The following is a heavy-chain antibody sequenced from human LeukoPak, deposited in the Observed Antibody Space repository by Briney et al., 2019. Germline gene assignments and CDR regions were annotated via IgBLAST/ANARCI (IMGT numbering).Heavy chain of an antibody. V-gene: IGHV3-66*01. J-gene: IGHJ3*02. Sequence: GGSLRLSCAASGFTVSSNYMSWVRQAPGKGLEWVSVIYSGGSTYYADSVKGRFTISRDNSKNTLYLQMNSLRAEDTAVYYCARGPMTTVTTTNGGAFDIWGQGTMVTVSS. CDR3: ARGPMTTVTTTNGGAFDI. D-gene: IGHD4-17*01. CDR1: GFTVSSNY. CDR2: IYSGGST.